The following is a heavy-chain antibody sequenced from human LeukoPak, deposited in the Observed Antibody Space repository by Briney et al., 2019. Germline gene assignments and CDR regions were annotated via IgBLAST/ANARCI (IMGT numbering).Heavy chain of an antibody. CDR2: TSSSGGSP. V-gene: IGHV3-23*01. J-gene: IGHJ4*02. CDR1: GFSLSSYA. Sequence: GGSLRLSCAASGFSLSSYAMSWVRQAPGKGLEWVSGTSSSGGSPYYADSVQGRFTISRDNSKNTLFLQMTGLRAEDTAVYYCADLGTTYYYDRSTYWGQGTLVAVSS. CDR3: ADLGTTYYYDRSTY. D-gene: IGHD3-22*01.